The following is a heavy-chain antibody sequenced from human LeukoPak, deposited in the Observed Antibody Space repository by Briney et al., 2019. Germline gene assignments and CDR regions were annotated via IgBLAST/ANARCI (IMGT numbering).Heavy chain of an antibody. CDR2: LYVRGGT. Sequence: SETLSLNCTVTNGSISTGLWTWIRQPVGEGLEWLGRLYVRGGTRYNPSLRSRLTMSAVTSTNQFSLKLTSVTAADTVVYYCARAVRVPTSLLSVGFYFDRWGQGILVTVSS. J-gene: IGHJ4*02. CDR1: NGSISTGL. D-gene: IGHD5-12*01. V-gene: IGHV4-4*07. CDR3: ARAVRVPTSLLSVGFYFDR.